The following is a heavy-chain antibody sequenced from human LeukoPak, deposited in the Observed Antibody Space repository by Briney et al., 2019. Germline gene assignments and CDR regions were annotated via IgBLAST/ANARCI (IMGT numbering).Heavy chain of an antibody. V-gene: IGHV3-9*01. J-gene: IGHJ4*02. CDR1: GFTFDDYA. D-gene: IGHD2-21*02. Sequence: GRSLRLSCAASGFTFDDYAMHWVRQAPGKGLEWVSGISWNSGSIGYADSVKGRFTISRDNAKNSLYLQMNSLRSEDTAVYYCARGSVVVTAIFDYWGQGTLVTVSS. CDR3: ARGSVVVTAIFDY. CDR2: ISWNSGSI.